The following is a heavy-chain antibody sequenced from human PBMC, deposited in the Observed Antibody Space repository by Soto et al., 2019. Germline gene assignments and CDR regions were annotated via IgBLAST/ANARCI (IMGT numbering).Heavy chain of an antibody. V-gene: IGHV4-39*01. CDR1: GGSISSSSYY. CDR2: IYYSGST. J-gene: IGHJ4*02. D-gene: IGHD3-3*01. CDR3: ARGRITIFGVVKPLHYFDY. Sequence: PSETLSLTCTVSGGSISSSSYYWGWIRQPPGKGLEWIGGIYYSGSTNYNPSLKSRVTISVDTSKNQFSLKLSSVTAADTAVYYCARGRITIFGVVKPLHYFDYWGQGTLVTVSS.